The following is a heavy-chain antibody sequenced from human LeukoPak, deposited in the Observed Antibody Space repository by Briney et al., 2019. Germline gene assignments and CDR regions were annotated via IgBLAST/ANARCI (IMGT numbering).Heavy chain of an antibody. J-gene: IGHJ6*02. D-gene: IGHD6-25*01. CDR2: VSGSGNNT. Sequence: PGGSLRLSCAASGFTFRNYAINWVRQAPGKGLEWVSAVSGSGNNTYYADSVKGRFTISRDNSKNTVHLQMNSLRAEDTAVYYCAKSGGSGPAYGMDVWGQGTTVIVSS. CDR1: GFTFRNYA. V-gene: IGHV3-23*01. CDR3: AKSGGSGPAYGMDV.